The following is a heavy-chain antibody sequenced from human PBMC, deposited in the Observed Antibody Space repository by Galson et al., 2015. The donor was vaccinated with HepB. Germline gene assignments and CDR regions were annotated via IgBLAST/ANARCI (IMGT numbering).Heavy chain of an antibody. CDR2: IRSKANNYAA. CDR1: GFSFTGSA. J-gene: IGHJ4*02. V-gene: IGHV3-73*01. CDR3: VRSGDFSGYSSR. D-gene: IGHD6-13*01. Sequence: SLRLSCAASGFSFTGSAIHWVRQASGKGPEWIGRIRSKANNYAALYVPSLQGRFTISRDDSKNMAYLHMRSLKTDDTAVYYCVRSGDFSGYSSRWGQGTLVTVSS.